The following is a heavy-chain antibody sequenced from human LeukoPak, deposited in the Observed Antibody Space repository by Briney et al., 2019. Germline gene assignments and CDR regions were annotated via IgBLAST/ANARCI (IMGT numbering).Heavy chain of an antibody. CDR2: IYYSGST. Sequence: PSETLSLTCTVSGGSISSSSYYWGWIRQPPGKGLEWIGSIYYSGSTYYNPSLKSRVTISVDTSKNQFSLKLSSVTAADTAVYYCARVVRGLGPSNWFDPWGQGTLVTVSS. V-gene: IGHV4-39*01. D-gene: IGHD3-10*01. CDR3: ARVVRGLGPSNWFDP. CDR1: GGSISSSSYY. J-gene: IGHJ5*02.